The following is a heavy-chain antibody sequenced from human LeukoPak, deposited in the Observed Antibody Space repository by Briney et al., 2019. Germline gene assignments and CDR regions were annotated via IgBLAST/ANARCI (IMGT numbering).Heavy chain of an antibody. CDR3: ARDMGLQWPHNSDY. Sequence: ASVKVSCKASGYTFTSYGISWVRQAPGQGLEWMGWISAYNGNTNYAQKLQGRVTMTTDTSTSTAYMELRSLRSDDTAVYYRARDMGLQWPHNSDYWGQGTLVTVSS. D-gene: IGHD6-19*01. CDR1: GYTFTSYG. J-gene: IGHJ4*02. V-gene: IGHV1-18*01. CDR2: ISAYNGNT.